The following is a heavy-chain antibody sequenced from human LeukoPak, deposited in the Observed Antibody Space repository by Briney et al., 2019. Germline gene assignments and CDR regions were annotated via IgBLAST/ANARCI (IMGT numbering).Heavy chain of an antibody. V-gene: IGHV1-2*02. J-gene: IGHJ6*02. Sequence: APVKVSCKASGYTFTGYFMHWVRQAPGQGLEWMGWINPNSGGTNYAQKFQGRVTMTRDTSISTAYMELSRLRSDDAAVYYCASPAAAGINYGMDVWGQGTTVTVSS. CDR1: GYTFTGYF. CDR3: ASPAAAGINYGMDV. CDR2: INPNSGGT. D-gene: IGHD6-13*01.